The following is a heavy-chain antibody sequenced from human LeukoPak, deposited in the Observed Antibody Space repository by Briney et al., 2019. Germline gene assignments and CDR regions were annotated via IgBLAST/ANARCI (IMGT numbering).Heavy chain of an antibody. CDR3: VSDRSDGGFPESNGYPTFDL. D-gene: IGHD5-24*01. Sequence: ASVKVSCKVSGYALSESSIHWVRQTPREGFEWMGGFDIEDVETAYAQKFRGRVTMTEDTSTDTAYMELINLRSDDTAVYFCVSDRSDGGFPESNGYPTFDLWGRGTLVTVSS. J-gene: IGHJ2*01. CDR1: GYALSESS. V-gene: IGHV1-24*01. CDR2: FDIEDVET.